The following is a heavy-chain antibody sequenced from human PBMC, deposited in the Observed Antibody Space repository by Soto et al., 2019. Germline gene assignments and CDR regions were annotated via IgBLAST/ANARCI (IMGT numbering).Heavy chain of an antibody. CDR3: ARGFSYRWVY. Sequence: QVQLQESGPGLVKPSGTLSLTCGVSGGSINTDYWWSWVRQAPGKALEWIGEVHHRGTTNYIQSLKARITMSVDKSGNQVSLDLTSVAAADTAVYFCARGFSYRWVYWGQGILVTVSS. D-gene: IGHD3-16*02. CDR2: VHHRGTT. CDR1: GGSINTDYW. V-gene: IGHV4-4*02. J-gene: IGHJ4*02.